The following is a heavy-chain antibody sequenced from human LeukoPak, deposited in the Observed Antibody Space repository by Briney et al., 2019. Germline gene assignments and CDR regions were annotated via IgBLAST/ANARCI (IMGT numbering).Heavy chain of an antibody. D-gene: IGHD3-9*01. Sequence: ASVKVSCKASGYTFTSYYMHWVRQAPGQGLEWMGIINPSGGSTSYAQKFQGRVTMTRDTSTSTVYMELSSLRSEDTAVYYCARDPVLRYFGNYYYYMDVWGKGTTVTISS. J-gene: IGHJ6*03. CDR2: INPSGGST. V-gene: IGHV1-46*01. CDR1: GYTFTSYY. CDR3: ARDPVLRYFGNYYYYMDV.